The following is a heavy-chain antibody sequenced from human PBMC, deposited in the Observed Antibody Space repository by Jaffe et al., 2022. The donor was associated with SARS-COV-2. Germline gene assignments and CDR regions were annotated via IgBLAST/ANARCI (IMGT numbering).Heavy chain of an antibody. D-gene: IGHD2-21*02. CDR1: GGSISDTNFY. CDR3: VRHGPGIAVVTAQIDH. CDR2: IYRTGKT. Sequence: QVQLQESGPGLVKPPETLSLTCTVSGGSISDTNFYWGWVRQPPGKGLEWLGSIYRTGKTFYNASLKSRVTISVDTSKNQFSLSLNSVTAADTAVYYCVRHGPGIAVVTAQIDHWGQGTLVTVSS. V-gene: IGHV4-39*01. J-gene: IGHJ4*02.